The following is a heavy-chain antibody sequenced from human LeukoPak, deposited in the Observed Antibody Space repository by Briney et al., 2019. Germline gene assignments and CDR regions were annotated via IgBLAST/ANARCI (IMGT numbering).Heavy chain of an antibody. Sequence: VASVKVSCKASGGTFSSYAISWVRQAPGQGLEWMGGIIPIFGTANYAQKFQGRVTITADKSTSTAYMELSSLRSEDTAVYYCATSVVVGATDHWGQGTLVTVSS. D-gene: IGHD1-26*01. CDR2: IIPIFGTA. CDR3: ATSVVVGATDH. V-gene: IGHV1-69*06. J-gene: IGHJ5*02. CDR1: GGTFSSYA.